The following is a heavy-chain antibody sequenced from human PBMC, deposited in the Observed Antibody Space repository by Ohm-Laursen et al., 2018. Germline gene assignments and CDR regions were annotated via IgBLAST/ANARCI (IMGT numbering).Heavy chain of an antibody. CDR1: GFTFSSYG. V-gene: IGHV3-30*03. D-gene: IGHD3-10*01. CDR2: ISYDGSNK. CDR3: ARGYQGSSHFDY. Sequence: SLRLSCAASGFTFSSYGMHWVRQAPGKGLEWVAVISYDGSNKYYADSVKGRFTISRDNSKNTLYLQMNSLRAEDTAVYYCARGYQGSSHFDYWGQGTLVTVSS. J-gene: IGHJ4*02.